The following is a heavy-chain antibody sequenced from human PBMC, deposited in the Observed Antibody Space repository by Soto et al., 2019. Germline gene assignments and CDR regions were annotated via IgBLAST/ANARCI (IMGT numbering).Heavy chain of an antibody. CDR3: ASTAAAGQGY. V-gene: IGHV1-18*01. Sequence: GASVKVSCKASGYTFTSYGISWVRQAPGQGLEWMGWIIPYNGNANYAQKFQGRVTITTDTSTSTAYMELSSLRSEDTAVYYCASTAAAGQGYWGQGTLVTVSS. J-gene: IGHJ4*02. D-gene: IGHD6-13*01. CDR1: GYTFTSYG. CDR2: IIPYNGNA.